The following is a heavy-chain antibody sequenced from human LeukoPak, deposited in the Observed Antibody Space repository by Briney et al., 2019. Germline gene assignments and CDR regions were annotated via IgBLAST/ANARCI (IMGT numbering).Heavy chain of an antibody. CDR1: GYAFTSYD. CDR2: MNPNSGNT. D-gene: IGHD2-15*01. Sequence: ASVKVSCKASGYAFTSYDINWVRQATGQGLEWMGWMNPNSGNTGYAQKFQGRVTITRNTSISTAYMELSSLRSEDTAVYYCARGRYCSGGSCDSGVWFDPWGQGTLVTVSS. V-gene: IGHV1-8*03. J-gene: IGHJ5*02. CDR3: ARGRYCSGGSCDSGVWFDP.